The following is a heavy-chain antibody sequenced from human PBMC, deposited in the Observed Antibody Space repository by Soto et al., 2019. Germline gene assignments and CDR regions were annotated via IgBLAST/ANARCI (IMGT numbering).Heavy chain of an antibody. D-gene: IGHD1-26*01. CDR3: AREGGATY. V-gene: IGHV3-30-3*01. CDR1: GFTFSSYA. Sequence: GGYLRLSCAASGFTFSSYAMHWVRQAPGKGLEWVAVISYDGSNKYYADSVKGRFTISRDNSKNTLYLQMNSLRAEDTAVYYCAREGGATYWGQGTLVTVSS. J-gene: IGHJ4*02. CDR2: ISYDGSNK.